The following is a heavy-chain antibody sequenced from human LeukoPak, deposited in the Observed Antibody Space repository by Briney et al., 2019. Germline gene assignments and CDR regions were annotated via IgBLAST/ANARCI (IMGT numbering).Heavy chain of an antibody. CDR1: GFTFSSYW. J-gene: IGHJ4*02. CDR3: ARALTTLTYEGY. D-gene: IGHD1-1*01. Sequence: GGSLRLSCEASGFTFSSYWMSWVRQAPGKGLEWVANIKPDGSEEYYVGSVRGRFTISRDNAKNSLFVQMNSLRAEDTAVYYCARALTTLTYEGYWGQGTLVTVSS. CDR2: IKPDGSEE. V-gene: IGHV3-7*01.